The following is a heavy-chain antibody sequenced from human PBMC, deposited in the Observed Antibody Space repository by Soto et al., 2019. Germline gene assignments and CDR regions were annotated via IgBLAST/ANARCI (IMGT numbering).Heavy chain of an antibody. V-gene: IGHV5-10-1*01. CDR2: IDPSDSYT. Sequence: GESLKISCKGSGYSFTSYWISWVRQMPGKGLEWMGRIDPSDSYTNYSPSFQGHVTISADKSISTAYLQWSSRKASDTAMYYCARHGGVGVTAATRDLNYWGQGTLVTVSS. CDR1: GYSFTSYW. J-gene: IGHJ4*02. D-gene: IGHD2-2*01. CDR3: ARHGGVGVTAATRDLNY.